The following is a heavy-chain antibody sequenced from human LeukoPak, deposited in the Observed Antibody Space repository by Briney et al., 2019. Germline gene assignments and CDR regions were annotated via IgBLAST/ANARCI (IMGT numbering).Heavy chain of an antibody. CDR1: GGSISSYY. D-gene: IGHD6-19*01. Sequence: SGTLSLTCTVSGGSISSYYWSWIRQPPGKGLEWIGYIYYSGSTNYNPSLKSRVTISVDTSKNQFSLKLSSVTAADTAVYYCARFSVAGTGNYFDYWGQGTLVTVSS. CDR2: IYYSGST. CDR3: ARFSVAGTGNYFDY. J-gene: IGHJ4*02. V-gene: IGHV4-59*08.